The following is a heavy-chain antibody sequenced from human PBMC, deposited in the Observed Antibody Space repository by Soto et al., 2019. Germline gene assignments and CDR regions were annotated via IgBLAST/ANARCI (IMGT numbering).Heavy chain of an antibody. CDR1: GGSISSSSYY. CDR2: IYYSGST. D-gene: IGHD3-9*01. V-gene: IGHV4-39*01. Sequence: SETLSLTCTVSGGSISSSSYYWGWIRQPPGKGLEWIGSIYYSGSTYYNPSLKSRVTISVDTSKNQFSLKLSSVTAADTAVYYCARGRVDYDILTGYYYYGMDVWGQGTTVTVSS. CDR3: ARGRVDYDILTGYYYYGMDV. J-gene: IGHJ6*02.